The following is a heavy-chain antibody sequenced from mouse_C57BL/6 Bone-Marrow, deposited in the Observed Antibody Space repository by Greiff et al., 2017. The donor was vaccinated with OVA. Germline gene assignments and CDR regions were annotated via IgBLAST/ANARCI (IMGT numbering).Heavy chain of an antibody. Sequence: QVQLQQSGAELARPGASVKLSCKASGYTFTSYGISWVKQRTGQGLEWIGEIYPGSGSTNYNEKFKSKATLTVDTSSSTAYMQLSSLTSEDSAVYYCARGYYGRGYWGQGTTLTVSS. CDR3: ARGYYGRGY. CDR2: IYPGSGST. J-gene: IGHJ2*01. D-gene: IGHD1-1*01. V-gene: IGHV1-81*01. CDR1: GYTFTSYG.